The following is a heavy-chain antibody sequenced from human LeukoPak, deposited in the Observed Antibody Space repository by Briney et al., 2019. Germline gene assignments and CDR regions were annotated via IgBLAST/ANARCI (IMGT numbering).Heavy chain of an antibody. CDR2: INPNSGNT. CDR1: EYTFTNYD. J-gene: IGHJ6*03. D-gene: IGHD3-16*01. Sequence: ASVKVSCKASEYTFTNYDINWVRQATGQGLEWMGWINPNSGNTGYTQKFQGRVTMTRDTSISTAYMELSRLRSDDTAVYYCAAIWGDLVHYYYMDVWGKGTTVTVSS. V-gene: IGHV1-8*01. CDR3: AAIWGDLVHYYYMDV.